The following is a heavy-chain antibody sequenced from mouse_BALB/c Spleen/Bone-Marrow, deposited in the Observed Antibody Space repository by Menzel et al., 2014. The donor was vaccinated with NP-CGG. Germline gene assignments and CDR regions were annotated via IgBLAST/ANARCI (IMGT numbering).Heavy chain of an antibody. CDR3: TRSNYGYWYFDV. Sequence: VQLQQSGAELVKPGASVKLSCKASSYSLXNYYMYWVKRRPGQGLEWIGEINPSNGGTNFNEKFKNKATLTVDKSSSTAYMQLSSLTSEDSAVYYCTRSNYGYWYFDVWGAGTTVTVSS. D-gene: IGHD1-1*01. CDR1: SYSLXNYY. V-gene: IGHV1S81*02. J-gene: IGHJ1*01. CDR2: INPSNGGT.